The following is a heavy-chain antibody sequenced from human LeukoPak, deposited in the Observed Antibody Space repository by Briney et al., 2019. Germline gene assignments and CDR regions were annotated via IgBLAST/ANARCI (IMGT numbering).Heavy chain of an antibody. Sequence: SETLSLTCTVSGGSISSSSYYWGWIRQPRGKGLEWIGSIYYSGSTYYNPSLKSRVTISVDTSKNKFSLKLSSVTAADTAVYYCASVTAYYDILTGYFGPWGQGTLVTVSS. CDR2: IYYSGST. CDR1: GGSISSSSYY. D-gene: IGHD3-9*01. CDR3: ASVTAYYDILTGYFGP. V-gene: IGHV4-39*01. J-gene: IGHJ5*02.